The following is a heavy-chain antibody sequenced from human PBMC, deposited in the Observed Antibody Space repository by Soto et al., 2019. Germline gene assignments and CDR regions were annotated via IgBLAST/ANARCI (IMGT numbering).Heavy chain of an antibody. V-gene: IGHV1-3*05. Sequence: QVQLVQSGAEEKKPGASVKVSCKASGYTFTSYAIHWVRQAPGPRLEWMGWSNAGNGNTKYSQKFQGRVTITRETSASTAYMELSSLKSEDTAVYYCASGDWWLFDYWGQGTLVTVSS. D-gene: IGHD2-8*02. CDR2: SNAGNGNT. J-gene: IGHJ4*02. CDR3: ASGDWWLFDY. CDR1: GYTFTSYA.